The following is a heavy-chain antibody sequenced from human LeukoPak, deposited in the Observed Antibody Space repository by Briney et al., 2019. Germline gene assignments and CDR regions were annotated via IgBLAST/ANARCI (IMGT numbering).Heavy chain of an antibody. J-gene: IGHJ4*02. CDR3: ARHHYDSLTAHTAFDY. CDR1: GYSFTSYW. D-gene: IGHD3-9*01. Sequence: GESPKTSFNGPGYSFTSYWIGWVRPVPGKGLEWMGIIYPGDSDTRHSPSFQGRVTSSADKAIITAYLQWSSLKASDTAMYYCARHHYDSLTAHTAFDYGGQGTRVTVS. CDR2: IYPGDSDT. V-gene: IGHV5-51*01.